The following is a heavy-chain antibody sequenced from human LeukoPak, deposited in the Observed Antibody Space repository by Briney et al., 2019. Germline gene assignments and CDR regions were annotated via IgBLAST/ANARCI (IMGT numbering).Heavy chain of an antibody. V-gene: IGHV1-69*01. J-gene: IGHJ4*02. CDR3: ARGPVGFMNYYDSSGRALDY. CDR2: FIPIFGTG. Sequence: GASVKLTCNAAAGTFSSYAISWERQAPGQGLEWMGGFIPIFGTGNYAQKFQGRVTITADESTSTAYMELSSLRSEDTAVYYCARGPVGFMNYYDSSGRALDYWGQGTLVTVSS. CDR1: AGTFSSYA. D-gene: IGHD3-22*01.